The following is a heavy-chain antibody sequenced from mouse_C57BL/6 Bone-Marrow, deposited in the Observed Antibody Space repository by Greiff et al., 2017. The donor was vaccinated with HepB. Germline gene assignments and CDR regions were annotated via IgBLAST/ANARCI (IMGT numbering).Heavy chain of an antibody. Sequence: EVKVEESGGGLVQPGGSMKLSCVASGFTFSNYWMNWVRQSPEKGLEWVAQIRLKSDNYATHSAESVKGRFTISRDDSKSSVYLQMNNLRAEDTGIYYCTGQAWFAYWGQGTLVTVSA. J-gene: IGHJ3*01. CDR3: TGQAWFAY. CDR2: IRLKSDNYAT. CDR1: GFTFSNYW. V-gene: IGHV6-3*01.